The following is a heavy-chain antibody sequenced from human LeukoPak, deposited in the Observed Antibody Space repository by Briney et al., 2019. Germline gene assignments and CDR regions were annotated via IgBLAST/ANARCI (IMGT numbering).Heavy chain of an antibody. CDR2: ISWNSGSI. V-gene: IGHV3-9*01. D-gene: IGHD3-3*01. Sequence: PGGSLRLSCAASGFTFDDYAMHWVRQAPGKGLEWVSGISWNSGSIGYADSVKGRFTISRDNAKSSLYLQMNSLRAEDTALYYCAKDINGALNYDWYGMDVWGQGTTVTVSS. CDR1: GFTFDDYA. CDR3: AKDINGALNYDWYGMDV. J-gene: IGHJ6*02.